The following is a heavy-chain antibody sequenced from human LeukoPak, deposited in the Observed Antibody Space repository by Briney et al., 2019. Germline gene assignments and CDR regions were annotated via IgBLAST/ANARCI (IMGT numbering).Heavy chain of an antibody. CDR3: ARRPGSDSSGFRTFDI. CDR1: GGSMSNYY. V-gene: IGHV4-59*01. J-gene: IGHJ3*02. CDR2: IYYSGST. Sequence: SETLSLTCTVSGGSMSNYYWTWIRQPPGKGLEWIGYIYYSGSTNYNPSLRSRVTISVDTSKNQFSLKLSSVTAADTAVYYCARRPGSDSSGFRTFDIWGQGAMVTVSS. D-gene: IGHD3-22*01.